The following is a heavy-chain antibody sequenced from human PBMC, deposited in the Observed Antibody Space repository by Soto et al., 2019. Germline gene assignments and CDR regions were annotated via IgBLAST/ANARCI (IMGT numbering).Heavy chain of an antibody. D-gene: IGHD3-3*01. CDR1: GFTFDDYA. CDR2: ISWNSGSI. Sequence: GGSLRLSCAASGFTFDDYAMHWVRQAPGKGLEWVSGISWNSGSIGYADSVKGRFTISRDNAKNSLYLQMNSLRAEDTALYYCAKDIGGSTGGDYYYYYRMDVWGQGTTVTVSS. V-gene: IGHV3-9*01. CDR3: AKDIGGSTGGDYYYYYRMDV. J-gene: IGHJ6*02.